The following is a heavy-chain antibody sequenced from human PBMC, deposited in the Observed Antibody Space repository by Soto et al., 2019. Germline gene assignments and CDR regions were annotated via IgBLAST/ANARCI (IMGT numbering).Heavy chain of an antibody. V-gene: IGHV4-59*13. CDR3: ARTCSGDCHSLDWFDP. J-gene: IGHJ5*02. Sequence: SETLSLTCAVSGCSISNYFWSWIRQPPGKGLEWIGYIYNSGSTSYNPSLKSRVTILVDTSKNQFSLELSSVTAAVTAIFYCARTCSGDCHSLDWFDPWGQGALVTVS. D-gene: IGHD2-21*02. CDR1: GCSISNYF. CDR2: IYNSGST.